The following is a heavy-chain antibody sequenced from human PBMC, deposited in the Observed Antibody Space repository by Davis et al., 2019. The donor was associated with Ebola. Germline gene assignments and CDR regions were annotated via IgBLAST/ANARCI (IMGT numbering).Heavy chain of an antibody. Sequence: ASVKVSCKASGYTFTSYAMHWVRHAPGQRLEWMGWINAGNGNTKYSQKFQGRVTITRDTSASTAYMALSSLRSEDTAVYYCARKRDLEYSSSEFDYWGQGTLVTVSS. D-gene: IGHD6-6*01. CDR2: INAGNGNT. CDR1: GYTFTSYA. CDR3: ARKRDLEYSSSEFDY. V-gene: IGHV1-3*01. J-gene: IGHJ4*02.